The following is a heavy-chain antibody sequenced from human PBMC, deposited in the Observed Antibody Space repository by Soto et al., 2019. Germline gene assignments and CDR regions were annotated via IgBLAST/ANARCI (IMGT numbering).Heavy chain of an antibody. CDR3: ARSLLRYFDWLFNYYYMDV. CDR1: GFTFNTYT. J-gene: IGHJ6*03. Sequence: PGGSLRLSCSASGFTFNTYTMSWVRRVPGRGLEWVANIKQDGSEKYYVDSVKGRFTISRDNAKNSLYLQMNSLRAEDTAVYYCARSLLRYFDWLFNYYYMDVWGKGTTVTGSS. D-gene: IGHD3-9*01. CDR2: IKQDGSEK. V-gene: IGHV3-7*01.